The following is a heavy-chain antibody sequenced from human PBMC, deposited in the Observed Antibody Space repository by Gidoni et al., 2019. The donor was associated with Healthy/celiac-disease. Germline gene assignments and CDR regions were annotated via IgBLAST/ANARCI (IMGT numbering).Heavy chain of an antibody. D-gene: IGHD5-12*01. V-gene: IGHV3-23*01. CDR2: ISGSGGIT. CDR3: SKHWHSVYSKSPAKTFDY. Sequence: EVQLLESGGGLVQPGGSLRLYCAASGLPFSSYAMGWVRQAPGKGLCWVSPISGSGGITYYADSVKGRFTISRDNSKNTLYLQMNSLRAEDTAVYYCSKHWHSVYSKSPAKTFDYWGQGTLVTVSS. J-gene: IGHJ4*02. CDR1: GLPFSSYA.